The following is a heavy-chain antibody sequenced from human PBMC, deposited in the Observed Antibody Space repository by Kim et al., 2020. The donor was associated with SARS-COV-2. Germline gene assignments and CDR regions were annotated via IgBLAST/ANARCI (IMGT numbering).Heavy chain of an antibody. V-gene: IGHV3-33*05. CDR2: ISYDGSNK. Sequence: GGSLRLSCAASGFTFSSYGMHWVRQAPGKGLEWVAVISYDGSNKYYADSVKGRFTISRDNSKNTLYLQMNSLRAEDTAVYYCARWRRIAAAGPYFYYWGQGTLVTVSS. D-gene: IGHD6-13*01. CDR1: GFTFSSYG. J-gene: IGHJ4*02. CDR3: ARWRRIAAAGPYFYY.